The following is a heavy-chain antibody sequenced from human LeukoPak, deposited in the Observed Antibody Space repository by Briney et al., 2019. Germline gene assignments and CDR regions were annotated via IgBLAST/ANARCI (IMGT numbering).Heavy chain of an antibody. CDR2: VFDSGST. CDR3: AKHLTNAFYDMIWFDP. Sequence: SETLSLTCSVSGGSINNHYWSWIRQTPGKGLEWIGYVFDSGSTNYNPSVKSRVTIPVDTSRNQFSLRLSSVAAADTAVYYCAKHLTNAFYDMIWFDPWGQGILVTVSS. J-gene: IGHJ5*02. CDR1: GGSINNHY. V-gene: IGHV4-59*11. D-gene: IGHD2/OR15-2a*01.